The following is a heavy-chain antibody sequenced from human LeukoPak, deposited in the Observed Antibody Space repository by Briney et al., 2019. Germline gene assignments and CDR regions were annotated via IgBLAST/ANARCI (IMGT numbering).Heavy chain of an antibody. J-gene: IGHJ4*02. CDR1: GFTFSDYY. Sequence: GGSLRLSCAASGFTFSDYYMSWIRQAPGKGLEWVSYISSSGSTIYYADSVKGRFTISRDNAKNSLYLQMNSLRADGTAVYYCARRLLGSYFDYWGQGTLATVSS. V-gene: IGHV3-11*01. CDR3: ARRLLGSYFDY. D-gene: IGHD3-3*01. CDR2: ISSSGSTI.